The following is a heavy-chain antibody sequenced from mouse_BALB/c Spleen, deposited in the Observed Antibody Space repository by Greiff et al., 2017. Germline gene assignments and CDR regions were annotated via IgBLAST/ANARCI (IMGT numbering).Heavy chain of an antibody. CDR2: ISSGSSTI. CDR1: GFTFSSFG. CDR3: ARSYYYGSRGYFDY. J-gene: IGHJ2*01. V-gene: IGHV5-17*02. D-gene: IGHD1-1*01. Sequence: EVNVVESGGGLVQPGGSRKLSCAASGFTFSSFGMHWVRQAPEKGLEWVAYISSGSSTIYYADTVKGRFTISRDNPKNTLFLQMTSLRSEDTAMYYCARSYYYGSRGYFDYWGQGTTRTVSS.